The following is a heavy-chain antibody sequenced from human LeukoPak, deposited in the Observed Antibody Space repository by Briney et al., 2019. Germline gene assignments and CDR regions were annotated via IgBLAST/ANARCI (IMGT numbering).Heavy chain of an antibody. Sequence: PGGSLTLSCAGTGFTFRNYWRHWVRQAPGKGLVWVSRINSYGRTTTYAHSVKGRFTISRDNSKNTLYLQMNSLRAEDTAVYYCARDAFSIVGAISPAFDIWGQGTMVTVSS. D-gene: IGHD1-26*01. V-gene: IGHV3-74*01. CDR3: ARDAFSIVGAISPAFDI. J-gene: IGHJ3*02. CDR2: INSYGRTT. CDR1: GFTFRNYW.